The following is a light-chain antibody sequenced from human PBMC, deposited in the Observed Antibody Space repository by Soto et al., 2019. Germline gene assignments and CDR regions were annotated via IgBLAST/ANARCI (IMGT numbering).Light chain of an antibody. J-gene: IGKJ1*01. CDR3: QQYSGSPET. V-gene: IGKV3-20*01. Sequence: EIVLTQSPGTLSLSPGERAVLSCRASQTIANIYLAWYQHKPGRPPRLLIYDTSTRATGTPDRFIGSGSGTDFTLTISRLEPEDFEVYYCQQYSGSPETFGPGTKVEIK. CDR1: QTIANIY. CDR2: DTS.